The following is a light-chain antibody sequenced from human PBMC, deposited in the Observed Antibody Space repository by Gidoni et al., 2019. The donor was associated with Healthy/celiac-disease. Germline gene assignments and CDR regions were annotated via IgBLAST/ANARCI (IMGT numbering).Light chain of an antibody. V-gene: IGLV2-11*01. Sequence: QSALTQPRSVSASPGQSVTISCTGTSSDVGGFNYVSWYQQHPGKAPKLMIYDVIKRPSGVPDRFSGSKSGNTASLTISGLQAEDEADYYCCSYAGSYTFEGVFGGGTKLTVL. CDR1: SSDVGGFNY. CDR2: DVI. CDR3: CSYAGSYTFEGV. J-gene: IGLJ2*01.